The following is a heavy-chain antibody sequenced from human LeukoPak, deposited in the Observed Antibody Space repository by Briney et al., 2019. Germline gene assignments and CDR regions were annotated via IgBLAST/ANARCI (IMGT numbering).Heavy chain of an antibody. CDR2: IYYSGST. Sequence: NSSETLSLTCTVSGGSISSYYWSWIRQPPGKGLEWIGYIYYSGSTNYNPSLKSRVTISVDTSKNQFSLKLSSVTAADTAVYYCAGVVSSSSWGHYYYYYMDVWGKGTTVTVSS. CDR1: GGSISSYY. V-gene: IGHV4-59*01. D-gene: IGHD6-6*01. CDR3: AGVVSSSSWGHYYYYYMDV. J-gene: IGHJ6*03.